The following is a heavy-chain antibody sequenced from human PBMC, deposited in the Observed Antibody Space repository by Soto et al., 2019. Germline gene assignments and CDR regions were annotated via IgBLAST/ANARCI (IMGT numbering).Heavy chain of an antibody. Sequence: GGSLRLSCAASGFTFSTYPMHWVRQGPGTGLEYVAGISGNGGSTHYANSVKGRFTIYRDNSKSTLYLQMNNLKVEDTAVYYCVIDVSNDVYPYDYWGHGTLVTVSS. D-gene: IGHD2-8*01. CDR3: VIDVSNDVYPYDY. CDR2: ISGNGGST. CDR1: GFTFSTYP. V-gene: IGHV3-64*01. J-gene: IGHJ4*01.